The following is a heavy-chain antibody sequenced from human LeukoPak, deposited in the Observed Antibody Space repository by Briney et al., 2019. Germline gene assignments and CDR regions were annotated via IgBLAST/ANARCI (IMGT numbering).Heavy chain of an antibody. Sequence: GGSLRLSCAASGFTFSSYSMNWVRQAPGKGLEWVSSISSSSSYIYYADSVKGRFTISRDNAKNSLYPQMNSLRAEDTAVYYCAREGMVRGVIINWGQGTLVTVSS. V-gene: IGHV3-21*01. J-gene: IGHJ4*02. CDR2: ISSSSSYI. CDR1: GFTFSSYS. D-gene: IGHD3-10*01. CDR3: AREGMVRGVIIN.